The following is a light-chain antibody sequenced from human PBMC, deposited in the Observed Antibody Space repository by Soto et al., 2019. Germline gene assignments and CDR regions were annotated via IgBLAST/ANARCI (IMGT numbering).Light chain of an antibody. J-gene: IGLJ1*01. CDR2: EDT. Sequence: QSVLTQPASVSGSPGQSITISCTATGSEVGSVNLVSWYQHHPGKAPKLLFYEDTRGPSGVPIRMSASKSGNTASLTISGLQAEDEADYYCCSYTSSSTYVFGTGTKLTVL. CDR3: CSYTSSSTYV. CDR1: GSEVGSVNL. V-gene: IGLV2-14*02.